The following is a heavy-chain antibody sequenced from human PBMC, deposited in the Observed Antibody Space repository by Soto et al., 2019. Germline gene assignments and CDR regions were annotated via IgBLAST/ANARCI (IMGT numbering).Heavy chain of an antibody. CDR2: ISAYNGNT. CDR3: AREGGVVGAGGGGSWFDP. CDR1: GYTFTSYG. Sequence: GASVKVSCKASGYTFTSYGISWVRQAPGQGLEWMGWISAYNGNTNYAQKLQGRVTMTTDTSTSTAYMELRSLRSDDTAVYYCAREGGVVGAGGGGSWFDPWGQGNLVTVSS. V-gene: IGHV1-18*01. J-gene: IGHJ5*02. D-gene: IGHD1-26*01.